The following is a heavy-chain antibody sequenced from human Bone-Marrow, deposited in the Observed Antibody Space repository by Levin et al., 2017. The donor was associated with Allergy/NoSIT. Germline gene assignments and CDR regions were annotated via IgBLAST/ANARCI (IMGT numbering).Heavy chain of an antibody. V-gene: IGHV3-30*18. CDR3: AKDMVGNSSSWLRGQNWFDP. D-gene: IGHD6-13*01. Sequence: SCAASGFTFSSYGMHWVRQAPGKGLEWVAVISYDGSNKYYADSVKGRFTISRDNSKNTLYLQMNSLRAEDTAVYYCAKDMVGNSSSWLRGQNWFDPWGQGTLVTVSS. J-gene: IGHJ5*02. CDR2: ISYDGSNK. CDR1: GFTFSSYG.